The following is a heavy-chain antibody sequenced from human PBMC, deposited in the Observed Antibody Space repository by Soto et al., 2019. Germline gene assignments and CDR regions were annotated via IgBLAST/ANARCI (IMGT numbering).Heavy chain of an antibody. V-gene: IGHV1-69*13. CDR2: IIPVFGTA. CDR1: GGTFSSYA. CDR3: ARGPIHLFGVTRTNWFDP. D-gene: IGHD3-3*01. Sequence: SVKVSCKASGGTFSSYAIIWVRQAPGQGLEWMGGIIPVFGTANYGQKFQGRVTITADESTSTAYMELSSLRSEDTAVYYCARGPIHLFGVTRTNWFDPWGQGTLVTVSS. J-gene: IGHJ5*02.